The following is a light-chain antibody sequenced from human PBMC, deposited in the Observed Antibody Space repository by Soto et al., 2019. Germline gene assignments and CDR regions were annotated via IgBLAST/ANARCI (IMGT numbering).Light chain of an antibody. V-gene: IGKV3-11*02. CDR2: DAS. Sequence: EIVLTQSPATLSLSPGERATLSCRASQSVSRYLAWYQQKPGQAPRLLIYDASNRATGIPARFSGSGSGRDFTLTISSLEPEDFAIYYCQQRSSWPPWTFGQGTKVDIK. J-gene: IGKJ1*01. CDR3: QQRSSWPPWT. CDR1: QSVSRY.